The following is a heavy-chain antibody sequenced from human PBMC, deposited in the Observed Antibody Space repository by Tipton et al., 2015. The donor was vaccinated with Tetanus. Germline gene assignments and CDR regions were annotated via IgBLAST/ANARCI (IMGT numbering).Heavy chain of an antibody. CDR2: ISYDGSNK. J-gene: IGHJ4*02. Sequence: SLRLSCAASGFTFSSYAMHWVRQAPGKGLEWVAVISYDGSNKYYADSVKGRFTISRDNSKNTLYLQMNSLRAEDTAVYYCAREGLQYSSGWSRYFDYWGQGTLVTVSS. V-gene: IGHV3-30-3*01. D-gene: IGHD6-19*01. CDR3: AREGLQYSSGWSRYFDY. CDR1: GFTFSSYA.